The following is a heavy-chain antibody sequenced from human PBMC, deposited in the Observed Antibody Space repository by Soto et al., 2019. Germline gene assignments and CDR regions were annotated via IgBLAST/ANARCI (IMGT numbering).Heavy chain of an antibody. CDR1: GYSFTSYW. V-gene: IGHV5-51*01. Sequence: LWESLKISCKGSGYSFTSYWIGWVRQMPGKGLEWMGIIYPGDSDTRYSPSFQGQVTISADKSISTAYLQWSSLKASDTAMYYCARRLAYYDSSGYFGGMDVWGQGTTVTVSS. J-gene: IGHJ6*02. CDR2: IYPGDSDT. D-gene: IGHD3-22*01. CDR3: ARRLAYYDSSGYFGGMDV.